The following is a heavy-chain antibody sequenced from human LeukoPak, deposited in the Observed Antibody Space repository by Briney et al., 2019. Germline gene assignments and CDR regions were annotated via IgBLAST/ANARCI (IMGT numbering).Heavy chain of an antibody. CDR2: ISHTSSYI. V-gene: IGHV3-21*01. CDR3: ARESGVAATEPFDY. D-gene: IGHD2-15*01. CDR1: GFTFSNYE. J-gene: IGHJ4*02. Sequence: PGGSLRLSCAASGFTFSNYEMNWVRQAPGKGLEWVSSISHTSSYIFYSDSVRGRFTVSRDNAKNSLYLQMNSLRAEDMAVYYCARESGVAATEPFDYWGQGTLVTVSS.